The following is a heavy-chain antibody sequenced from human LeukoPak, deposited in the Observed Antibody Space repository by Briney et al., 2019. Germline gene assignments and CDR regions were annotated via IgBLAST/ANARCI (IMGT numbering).Heavy chain of an antibody. J-gene: IGHJ5*02. Sequence: SETLPLTCSVSGGSFSSSSDCSAWIRQPPGRGLDWIGAITHNGATYYNPSHRSRVTISMDTSQNQIPLRLNSVTAANTAVYWGARGRVLSDWLDPWGQGIRVTVSS. CDR1: GGSFSSSSDC. CDR2: ITHNGAT. D-gene: IGHD2/OR15-2a*01. V-gene: IGHV4-39*06. CDR3: ARGRVLSDWLDP.